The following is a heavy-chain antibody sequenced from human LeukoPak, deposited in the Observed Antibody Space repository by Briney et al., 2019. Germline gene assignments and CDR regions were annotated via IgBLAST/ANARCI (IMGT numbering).Heavy chain of an antibody. V-gene: IGHV1-69*13. CDR3: ASGVAYCSSTSCYFRGWFDP. J-gene: IGHJ5*02. CDR1: GGTFSSYA. CDR2: IIPIFGTA. D-gene: IGHD2-2*01. Sequence: SVKVSCKASGGTFSSYAISWVRQAPGQGLEWMGGIIPIFGTANYAQKFQGRVTITADESTSTAYMELSSLRSEDTAVYYCASGVAYCSSTSCYFRGWFDPWGQGTLGTVSS.